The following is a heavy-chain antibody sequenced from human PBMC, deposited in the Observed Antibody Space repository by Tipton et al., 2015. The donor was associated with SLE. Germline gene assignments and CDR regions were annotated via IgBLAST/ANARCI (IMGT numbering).Heavy chain of an antibody. V-gene: IGHV3-15*01. D-gene: IGHD3-10*01. CDR2: IKSKTDGGTT. J-gene: IGHJ4*02. CDR3: TPEFDYYGSGSYGEPLDY. Sequence: SLRLSCAASGFTFSNAWMSWVRQAPGKGLEWVGRIKSKTDGGTTDYAAPVKGRFTISRDDSKNTLYLQMNSLKTEDTAVYYCTPEFDYYGSGSYGEPLDYWGQGPLVTVSS. CDR1: GFTFSNAW.